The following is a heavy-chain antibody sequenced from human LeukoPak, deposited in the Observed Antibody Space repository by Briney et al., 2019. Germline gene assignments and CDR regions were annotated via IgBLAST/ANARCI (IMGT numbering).Heavy chain of an antibody. D-gene: IGHD1-1*01. CDR3: ARDPYNWNDNDAFDI. CDR1: GGSISSSSYY. Sequence: SETLSLTCTVSGGSISSSSYYWGWIRQPPGKGLEWIGSIYYSGSTYYNPSLKSRVTISIDTSKNQFSLKLSSVTAADTAIYYCARDPYNWNDNDAFDIWGQGTMVTVSS. CDR2: IYYSGST. J-gene: IGHJ3*02. V-gene: IGHV4-39*07.